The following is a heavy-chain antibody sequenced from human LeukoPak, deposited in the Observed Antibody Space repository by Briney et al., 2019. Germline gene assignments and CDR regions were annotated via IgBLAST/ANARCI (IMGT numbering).Heavy chain of an antibody. V-gene: IGHV3-43*02. CDR1: GFTFSSYA. CDR3: AKSGAMIVVVTYQDY. CDR2: ISGDGSST. Sequence: GGSLRLSCAASGFTFSSYAMSWVRQAPGKGLEWVSLISGDGSSTYYADSVKGRFTISRDNSKNSLYLQMNSLRTEDTALYYCAKSGAMIVVVTYQDYWGQGTLVTVSS. D-gene: IGHD3-22*01. J-gene: IGHJ4*02.